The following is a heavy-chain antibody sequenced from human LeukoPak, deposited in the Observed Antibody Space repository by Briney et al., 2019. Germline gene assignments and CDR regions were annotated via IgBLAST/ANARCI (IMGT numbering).Heavy chain of an antibody. CDR2: IYYSGNT. D-gene: IGHD6-6*01. Sequence: SETLSLTCTVSGGSISRYYWSWIRQPPGKGLEWIGYIYYSGNTNYNPSLKSRVTISVDTSKNQFSLKLSSVTAADTAVYYCARDMSSSSWFDPWGQGTLVTVSS. CDR3: ARDMSSSSWFDP. V-gene: IGHV4-59*12. J-gene: IGHJ5*02. CDR1: GGSISRYY.